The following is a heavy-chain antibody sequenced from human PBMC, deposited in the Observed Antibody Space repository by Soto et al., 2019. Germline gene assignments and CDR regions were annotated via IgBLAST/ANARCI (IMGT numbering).Heavy chain of an antibody. V-gene: IGHV3-23*01. CDR3: ARGSTDSYPGSRIFDF. D-gene: IGHD3-10*01. J-gene: IGHJ4*02. CDR1: GITVGSRA. Sequence: PGGSLRLSCVASGITVGSRAMSWVRQAPGEGLEWVSTITDTGGDTKYADSVRGRFTMSRDNSKKTLYLQMNSLRVEDSALYYCARGSTDSYPGSRIFDFWGRGTLVTVSS. CDR2: ITDTGGDT.